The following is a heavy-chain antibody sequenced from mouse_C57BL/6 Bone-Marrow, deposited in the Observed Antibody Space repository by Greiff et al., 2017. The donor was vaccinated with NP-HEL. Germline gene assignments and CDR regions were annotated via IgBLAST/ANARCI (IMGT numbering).Heavy chain of an antibody. D-gene: IGHD3-2*02. Sequence: QVQLKESGTELVKPGASVKLSCKASGYTFTNYWMYWVKQRPGQGLEWIGNINPSNGGTNYNEKFKNKATLTVDKSSSTAYMQLSSLTSDDSAVYYCARDSGYAFDYWGQGTTLTVSS. CDR1: GYTFTNYW. V-gene: IGHV1-53*01. J-gene: IGHJ2*01. CDR3: ARDSGYAFDY. CDR2: INPSNGGT.